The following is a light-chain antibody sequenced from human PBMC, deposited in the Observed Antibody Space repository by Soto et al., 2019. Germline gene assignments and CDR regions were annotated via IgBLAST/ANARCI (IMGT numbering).Light chain of an antibody. CDR1: SSDVGSYDL. CDR3: CSYAGSNTVV. J-gene: IGLJ2*01. CDR2: GGS. V-gene: IGLV2-23*01. Sequence: QSALTQPASVSGSPGQSITISCTGTSSDVGSYDLVSWYQQHPGKVPILLIYGGSKRPSGVSNRFSGSKAGNTASLTISGLQAEDEADYYCCSYAGSNTVVFGGGTKLTAL.